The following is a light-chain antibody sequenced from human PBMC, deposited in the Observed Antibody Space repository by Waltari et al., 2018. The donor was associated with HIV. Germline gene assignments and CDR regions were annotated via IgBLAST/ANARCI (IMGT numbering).Light chain of an antibody. CDR3: CSYTSSDTWV. Sequence: QSALTQPASVSGSPGQSVTVSCSGSGKDLGAYDYVSWFQQHPDKAPQIIIFDVSKRPSGISDRFSASKSGNTASLTISGLQPEDEADYFCCSYTSSDTWVFGGGTKVTVL. CDR1: GKDLGAYDY. J-gene: IGLJ3*02. V-gene: IGLV2-14*03. CDR2: DVS.